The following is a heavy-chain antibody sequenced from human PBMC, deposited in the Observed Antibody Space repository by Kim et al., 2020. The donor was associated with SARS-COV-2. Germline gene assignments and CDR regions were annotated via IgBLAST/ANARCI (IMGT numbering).Heavy chain of an antibody. CDR1: GFTLSDYD. D-gene: IGHD3-10*01. CDR3: AKDRNWRGSGSYFSFDY. J-gene: IGHJ4*02. V-gene: IGHV3-9*01. CDR2: ISWNFGSI. Sequence: GGSLRLSCAASGFTLSDYDMYWVRQVPGKGLEWVSGISWNFGSIGYADSVKGRFTISRDNAKNSVYLQMNSLRPDDTALYYCAKDRNWRGSGSYFSFDYWGQGTLVTVSS.